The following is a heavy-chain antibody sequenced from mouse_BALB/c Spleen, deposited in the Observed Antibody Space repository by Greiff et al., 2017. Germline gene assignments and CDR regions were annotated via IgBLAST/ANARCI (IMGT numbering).Heavy chain of an antibody. V-gene: IGHV3-6*02. CDR2: ISYDGSN. D-gene: IGHD2-4*01. CDR1: GYSITSGYY. J-gene: IGHJ4*01. CDR3: ARRLYDYDEGAAMDY. Sequence: EVKLQESGPGLVKPSQSLSLTCSVTGYSITSGYYWNWIRQFPGNKLEWMGYISYDGSNNYNPSLKNRISITRDTSKNQFFLKLNSVTTEDTATYYCARRLYDYDEGAAMDYWGQGTSVTVSS.